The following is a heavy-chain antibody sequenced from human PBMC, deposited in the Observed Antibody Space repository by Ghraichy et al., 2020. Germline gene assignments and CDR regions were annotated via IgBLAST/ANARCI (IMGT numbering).Heavy chain of an antibody. D-gene: IGHD1-26*01. V-gene: IGHV4-30-4*01. J-gene: IGHJ6*02. Sequence: SETLSLTCTVSGGSISSGDYYWSWIRQPPGKGLEWIGYIYYSGSTYYNPSLKSRVTISVDTSKNQFSLKLSSVTAADTAVYYCARGGSEGGIYYYYGMDVWGQGTTVTVSS. CDR2: IYYSGST. CDR3: ARGGSEGGIYYYYGMDV. CDR1: GGSISSGDYY.